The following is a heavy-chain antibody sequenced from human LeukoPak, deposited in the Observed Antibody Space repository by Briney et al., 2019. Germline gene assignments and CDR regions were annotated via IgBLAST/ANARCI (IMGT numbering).Heavy chain of an antibody. CDR1: GGSISSYC. J-gene: IGHJ5*02. CDR2: IYTSGST. CDR3: ATSYDAKTAPYDL. V-gene: IGHV4-4*09. D-gene: IGHD3-3*01. Sequence: SETLSLTCTVSGGSISSYCWSWVRQPPGKGLDWIGYIYTSGSTGYNPSLRSRVTMSVDTSKNPLSMELRFLTAADTAVYFCATSYDAKTAPYDLWGQGTLVTVSS.